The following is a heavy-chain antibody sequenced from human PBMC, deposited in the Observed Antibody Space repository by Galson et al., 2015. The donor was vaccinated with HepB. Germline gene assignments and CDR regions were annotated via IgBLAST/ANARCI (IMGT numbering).Heavy chain of an antibody. V-gene: IGHV1-18*04. Sequence: SVTVSCKASGSTFTKYGISWVRQAPGQGLEWMGWINTYNGDTEYVQKLQGRVTMTTDTFTNTAYMDLTSLTSDDTAMYYCARDDIIADGSYWGQGTLVTVSS. CDR3: ARDDIIADGSY. CDR2: INTYNGDT. J-gene: IGHJ4*02. D-gene: IGHD2/OR15-2a*01. CDR1: GSTFTKYG.